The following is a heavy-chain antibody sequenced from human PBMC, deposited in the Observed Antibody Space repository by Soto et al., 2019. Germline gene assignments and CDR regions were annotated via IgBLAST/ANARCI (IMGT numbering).Heavy chain of an antibody. CDR1: GFTFSSYD. V-gene: IGHV3-13*01. CDR2: IGTAGDT. CDR3: ARAPPAAADIMELDY. D-gene: IGHD6-13*01. Sequence: GSLRLSCAASGFTFSSYDMHWVRQATGKGLEWVSAIGTAGDTYYPGSVKGRFTISRENAKNSLYLQMNSLRAGDTAVYYCARAPPAAADIMELDYWGQGTLVTVSS. J-gene: IGHJ4*02.